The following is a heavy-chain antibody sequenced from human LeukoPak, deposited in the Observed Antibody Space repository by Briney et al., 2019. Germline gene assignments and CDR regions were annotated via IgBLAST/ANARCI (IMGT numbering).Heavy chain of an antibody. CDR2: IKQDGSDK. V-gene: IGHV3-7*04. CDR1: GFTFSNYW. CDR3: ARDFFDK. Sequence: GGSLRLSCATSGFTFSNYWMSWVRQAPGKGLEWVANIKQDGSDKYYVDSVKGRFTISRDNAKNSLFLQMNSLRAEDTAVYYCARDFFDKWGQGTLSPSPQ. J-gene: IGHJ4*02.